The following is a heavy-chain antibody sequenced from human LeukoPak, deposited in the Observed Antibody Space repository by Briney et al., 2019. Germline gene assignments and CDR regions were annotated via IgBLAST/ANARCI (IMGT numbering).Heavy chain of an antibody. Sequence: SETLSLTCAVYGGSLSGHYWSWIRQPPGKGLEWIGEIDHSGNTNYNPSLKSRVTISVDTSKYQFSLKLSSVTAADTAVYYCARRLKMATPRPGDAFDIWGQGTMVTVSS. CDR1: GGSLSGHY. J-gene: IGHJ3*02. CDR2: IDHSGNT. V-gene: IGHV4-34*01. D-gene: IGHD5-24*01. CDR3: ARRLKMATPRPGDAFDI.